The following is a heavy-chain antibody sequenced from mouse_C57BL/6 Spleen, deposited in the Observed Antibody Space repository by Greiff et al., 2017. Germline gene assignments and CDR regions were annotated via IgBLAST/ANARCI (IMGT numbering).Heavy chain of an antibody. Sequence: EVKLVESGPELVKPGASVKISCKASGYSFTDYNMNWVRQSNGKSLAWIGVINPNYGTTNYNRKFKGKATLTVDQSSSTAYMQLNSLTSEDSAVYYCARRDYYGSTYAGDYAMDYWGQGTSVTVSS. CDR1: GYSFTDYN. CDR2: INPNYGTT. CDR3: ARRDYYGSTYAGDYAMDY. D-gene: IGHD1-1*01. J-gene: IGHJ4*01. V-gene: IGHV1-39*01.